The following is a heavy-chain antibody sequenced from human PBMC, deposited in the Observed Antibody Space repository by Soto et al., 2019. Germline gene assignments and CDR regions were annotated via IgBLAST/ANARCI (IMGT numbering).Heavy chain of an antibody. D-gene: IGHD3-22*01. Sequence: QVQLVQSGAEVKKPGASVKVSCKASGYTFTGYYMHWVRQAPGQGLEWMGWINPNSGGTNYAQKFEGRVSMTRDMSISTAYMELSRLRSDDTAVYYCAREGLYYFDSSGYYYWGYWGQGTLVTVSS. CDR1: GYTFTGYY. CDR2: INPNSGGT. J-gene: IGHJ4*02. CDR3: AREGLYYFDSSGYYYWGY. V-gene: IGHV1-2*02.